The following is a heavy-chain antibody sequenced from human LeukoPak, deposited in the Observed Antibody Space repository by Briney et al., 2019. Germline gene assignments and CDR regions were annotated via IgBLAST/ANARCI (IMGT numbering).Heavy chain of an antibody. CDR3: ASPYDYGDHYLDALHI. J-gene: IGHJ3*02. CDR2: ISFNEEDK. Sequence: GGSLRLSCSASGFDISAYGMNWVRQAPGKGLEWVTFISFNEEDKDYADSVRGRFTISRDNFKNTVYLELSSLTSEDTAVYYCASPYDYGDHYLDALHIWGQGTIVTVSS. V-gene: IGHV3-30*02. D-gene: IGHD4-17*01. CDR1: GFDISAYG.